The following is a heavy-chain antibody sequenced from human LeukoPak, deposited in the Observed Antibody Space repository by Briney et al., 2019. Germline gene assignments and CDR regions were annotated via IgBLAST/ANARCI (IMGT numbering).Heavy chain of an antibody. CDR3: ARGGDGDYDY. D-gene: IGHD4-17*01. V-gene: IGHV1-18*01. Sequence: ASVKVSCKASGYTFTTAGITWVRQAPGQGLEWLGWITPYNGSPTYAQRLQGRVTLTTDTSTPTAYMELRSLTSDATDIYYCARGGDGDYDYWGQGALVTVSS. J-gene: IGHJ4*02. CDR2: ITPYNGSP. CDR1: GYTFTTAG.